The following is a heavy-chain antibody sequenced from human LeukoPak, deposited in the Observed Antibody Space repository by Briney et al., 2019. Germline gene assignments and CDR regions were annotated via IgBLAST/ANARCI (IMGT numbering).Heavy chain of an antibody. J-gene: IGHJ6*02. CDR3: AKDLRFCSSGCWNYYGMDV. V-gene: IGHV3-30*18. CDR2: ISYDGSNK. D-gene: IGHD6-19*01. Sequence: GGSLRLSCAASGFTFSSYGMHWVRQAPGKGLEWVAVISYDGSNKYYADSVKGRFTISRDNSKNTLYPQMNSLRAEDTAVYYCAKDLRFCSSGCWNYYGMDVWGQGTTVTVSS. CDR1: GFTFSSYG.